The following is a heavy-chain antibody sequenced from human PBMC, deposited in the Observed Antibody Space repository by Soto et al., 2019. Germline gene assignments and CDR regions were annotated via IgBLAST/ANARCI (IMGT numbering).Heavy chain of an antibody. CDR1: GGSISSYY. CDR2: IYYSGST. J-gene: IGHJ6*03. Sequence: PSETLSLTCTVSGGSISSYYWSWIRQPPGKGLEWIGYIYYSGSTNYNPSLKSRVAISVDTSKNQFSLKLSSVTAADTAVYYCARRRYSSSWDYYYYYMDVWGKGTTVTVSS. V-gene: IGHV4-59*08. D-gene: IGHD6-13*01. CDR3: ARRRYSSSWDYYYYYMDV.